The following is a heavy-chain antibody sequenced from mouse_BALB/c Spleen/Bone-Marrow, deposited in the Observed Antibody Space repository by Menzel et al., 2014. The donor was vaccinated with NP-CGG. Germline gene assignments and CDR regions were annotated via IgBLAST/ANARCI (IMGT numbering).Heavy chain of an antibody. CDR2: IYPGDGDT. V-gene: IGHV1-80*01. CDR3: ARRVYGNYWYFDV. D-gene: IGHD2-1*01. CDR1: GYAFSSYW. Sequence: VQLQQSGAELVRPGSSVKTSCKASGYAFSSYWMNWVKQRPGQGLEWIGQIYPGDGDTNYNGKFKGKATLTADKSSSTAYMQLSSLTSEDSAVYFCARRVYGNYWYFDVWGAGTTVTVSS. J-gene: IGHJ1*01.